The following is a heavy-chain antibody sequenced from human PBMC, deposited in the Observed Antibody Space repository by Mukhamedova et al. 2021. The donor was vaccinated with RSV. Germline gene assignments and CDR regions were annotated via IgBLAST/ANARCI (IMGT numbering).Heavy chain of an antibody. CDR3: ARANYDSSGYLDY. CDR1: A. J-gene: IGHJ4*02. Sequence: AISWVRQAPGQGLEWMGRIIPILGIANYAQKFQGRVTITADKSTSTAYMELSSLRSEDTAVYYCARANYDSSGYLDYWGQGTLVTV. CDR2: IIPILGIA. D-gene: IGHD3-22*01. V-gene: IGHV1-69*04.